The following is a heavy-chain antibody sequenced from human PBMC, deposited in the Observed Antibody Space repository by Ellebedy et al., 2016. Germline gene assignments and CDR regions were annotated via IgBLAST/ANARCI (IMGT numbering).Heavy chain of an antibody. CDR3: ARGSITVFGGVDV. V-gene: IGHV3-66*01. J-gene: IGHJ6*04. Sequence: GGSLRLSXAASGFNVSSNVMSWVRQAPGKGLEWVSVFYGGGTTFYADSVKGRFIISRDNSKNTVSLQMNSLRAEDTAVYYCARGSITVFGGVDVWGKGTTVTVSS. CDR2: FYGGGTT. D-gene: IGHD3-3*01. CDR1: GFNVSSNV.